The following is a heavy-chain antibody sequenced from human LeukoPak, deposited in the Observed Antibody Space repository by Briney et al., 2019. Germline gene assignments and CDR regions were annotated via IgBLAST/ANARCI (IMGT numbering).Heavy chain of an antibody. Sequence: GGSLRLSCAASGFTFSSYRMHWVRQAPGKGLVWVSRINSDGSSTSYADSVKGRFTISRDNAKNTLYLQMNSLRAEDTAVYYCARDGQDIVVVVAATPCGWFDPWGQGTLVTVSS. CDR1: GFTFSSYR. V-gene: IGHV3-74*01. CDR2: INSDGSST. J-gene: IGHJ5*02. D-gene: IGHD2-15*01. CDR3: ARDGQDIVVVVAATPCGWFDP.